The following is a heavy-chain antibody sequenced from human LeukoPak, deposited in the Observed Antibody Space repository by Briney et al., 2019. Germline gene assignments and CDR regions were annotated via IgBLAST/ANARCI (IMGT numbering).Heavy chain of an antibody. CDR1: GYTFTSYG. Sequence: ASVRVSRKASGYTFTSYGISWVRQAPGQGLEWMGWISAYNGNTNYAQKLQGRVTMTTDTSTSTAYMELRSLKSDDTAVYFCAKGAGSGYFYMRPDHFDCWGQGTLVTVSS. D-gene: IGHD2-15*01. CDR3: AKGAGSGYFYMRPDHFDC. J-gene: IGHJ4*02. CDR2: ISAYNGNT. V-gene: IGHV1-18*01.